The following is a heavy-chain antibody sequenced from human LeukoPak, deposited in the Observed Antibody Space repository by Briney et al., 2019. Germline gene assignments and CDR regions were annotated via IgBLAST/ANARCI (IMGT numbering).Heavy chain of an antibody. CDR1: GGSISSSSYY. D-gene: IGHD3-10*01. CDR3: ARTLWFGELLYSMDV. CDR2: IYYSGST. V-gene: IGHV4-39*07. J-gene: IGHJ6*02. Sequence: SETLSLTCTVSGGSISSSSYYWGWIRQPPGKGLEWIGGIYYSGSTYYNPSLKSRVTISVDTSKNQFSLKVSSVTAADTAVYYCARTLWFGELLYSMDVWGQGTTVTVSS.